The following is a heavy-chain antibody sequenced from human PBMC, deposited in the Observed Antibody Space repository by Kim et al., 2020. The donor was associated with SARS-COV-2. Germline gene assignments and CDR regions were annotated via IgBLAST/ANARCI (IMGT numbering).Heavy chain of an antibody. J-gene: IGHJ6*02. D-gene: IGHD1-26*01. CDR2: IYYSGST. V-gene: IGHV4-39*01. CDR3: ARHNWGVGGVRYSYYYYGMDV. Sequence: SETLSLTCTVSGGSISSSSYYWGWIRQPPGKGLEWIGSIYYSGSTYYNPSLKSRVTISVDTSKNQFSLKLSSVTAADTAVYYCARHNWGVGGVRYSYYYYGMDVWGQGTTVTVSS. CDR1: GGSISSSSYY.